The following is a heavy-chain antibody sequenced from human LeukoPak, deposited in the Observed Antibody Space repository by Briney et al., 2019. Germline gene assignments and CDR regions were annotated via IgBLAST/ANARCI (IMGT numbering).Heavy chain of an antibody. V-gene: IGHV1-2*04. D-gene: IGHD6-19*01. CDR1: GYTFTGYY. Sequence: ASVKVSCKASGYTFTGYYMHWVRQAPGQGLEWMGWINPNSGGTNYAQKFQGWVTMTRDTSISTAYMELRSLRSDDTAVYYCARVAGDGWFDPWGQGTLVTVSS. CDR3: ARVAGDGWFDP. CDR2: INPNSGGT. J-gene: IGHJ5*02.